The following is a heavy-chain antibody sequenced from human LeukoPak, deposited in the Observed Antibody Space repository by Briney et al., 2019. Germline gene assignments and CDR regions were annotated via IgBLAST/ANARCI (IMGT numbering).Heavy chain of an antibody. J-gene: IGHJ4*02. Sequence: SETLSLTCTVSGGSISSGGYYWSWLRQHPGKGLEWIGYIHYSGSSFYNPSLKGRVTTSVDTSKNQFSLKLNSVTAADTAVYYCAILHPFDYWGQGTLVTVSS. CDR2: IHYSGSS. V-gene: IGHV4-31*03. CDR3: AILHPFDY. D-gene: IGHD4-11*01. CDR1: GGSISSGGYY.